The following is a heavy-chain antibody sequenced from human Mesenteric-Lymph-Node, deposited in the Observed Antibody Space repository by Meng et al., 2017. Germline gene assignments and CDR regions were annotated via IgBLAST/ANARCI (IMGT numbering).Heavy chain of an antibody. Sequence: SQTLSLTCAVYGGSFSGYYWSWIRQPPGKGLEWIGEINHSGSTNYNPSLKSRVTISVDTSKDQFSLKLSSVTAADTAVYYCARDHYPFYYYYGMDVWGQGTTVTVSS. J-gene: IGHJ6*02. V-gene: IGHV4-34*01. CDR2: INHSGST. D-gene: IGHD3-10*01. CDR1: GGSFSGYY. CDR3: ARDHYPFYYYYGMDV.